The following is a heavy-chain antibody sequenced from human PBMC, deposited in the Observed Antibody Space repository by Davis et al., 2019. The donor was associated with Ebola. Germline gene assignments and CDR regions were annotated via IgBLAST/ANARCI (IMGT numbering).Heavy chain of an antibody. J-gene: IGHJ4*02. CDR2: ISSTSSTI. CDR1: GITLSRYS. V-gene: IGHV3-48*01. D-gene: IGHD4-17*01. Sequence: GESLKISCAASGITLSRYSMNWVRQAPGKGLEWISYISSTSSTIKYADSVKGRFTISRDNAKNSLYLQMHSLRPEDTAVYYCAKGLEEDSGDPEIALHYWGQGTLVTVSS. CDR3: AKGLEEDSGDPEIALHY.